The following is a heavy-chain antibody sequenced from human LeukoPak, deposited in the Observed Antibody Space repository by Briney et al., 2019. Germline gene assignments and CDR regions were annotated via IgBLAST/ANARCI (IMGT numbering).Heavy chain of an antibody. V-gene: IGHV3-30*01. D-gene: IGHD3-22*01. J-gene: IGHJ4*02. CDR3: ARATRTIVVVITTGIDY. CDR1: GFTFSSYA. CDR2: ISYDGSNK. Sequence: GRSLRLSCAASGFTFSSYAMHWVRQAPGKGLEWVAVISYDGSNKYYADSVKGRFTISRDNSKNTLYLQMNSLRAEYTAVYYCARATRTIVVVITTGIDYWGQGALVTVSS.